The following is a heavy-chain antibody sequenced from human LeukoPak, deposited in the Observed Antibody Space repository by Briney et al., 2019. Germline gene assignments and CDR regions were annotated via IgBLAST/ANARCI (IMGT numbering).Heavy chain of an antibody. V-gene: IGHV1-2*02. D-gene: IGHD3-10*01. Sequence: ASVKVSCKASGYTFSGTGWYLYWLRQAPGQGLECMGWIYPNNGATAYAQKFQGRVAMTRDASITTAYMELSGLRPDDTAVYYCARDGPAQMVDFDYWGQGTLVTVSS. J-gene: IGHJ4*02. CDR3: ARDGPAQMVDFDY. CDR1: GYTFSGTGWY. CDR2: IYPNNGAT.